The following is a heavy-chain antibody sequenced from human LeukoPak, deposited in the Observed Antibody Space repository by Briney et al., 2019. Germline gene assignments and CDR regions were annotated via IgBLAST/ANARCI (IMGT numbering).Heavy chain of an antibody. CDR2: IYYSGST. CDR3: ARGNVVEGATSIDY. V-gene: IGHV4-39*07. Sequence: SETLSLTCTVSGGSISSSSYYWGWIRQPPGKGLEWIGSIYYSGSTYYNPSLKSRVTISVDTSKNQFSLKLSSVTAADTAVYYCARGNVVEGATSIDYWGQGTLVTVSS. CDR1: GGSISSSSYY. D-gene: IGHD1-26*01. J-gene: IGHJ4*02.